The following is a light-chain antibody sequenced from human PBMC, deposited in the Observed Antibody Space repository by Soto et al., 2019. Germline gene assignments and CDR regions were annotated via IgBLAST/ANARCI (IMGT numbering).Light chain of an antibody. CDR1: SSNIGSNY. CDR2: RNN. CDR3: AAWDDILSGSV. J-gene: IGLJ7*01. V-gene: IGLV1-47*01. Sequence: QSVLTQPPSASGTPGQRVTISCSGRSSNIGSNYVYWYQQLPGTAPKLLIYRNNQRPSGVPDRFSGSKSGTSASLAISGLRSEDEADYYCAAWDDILSGSVFGGGTQLTVL.